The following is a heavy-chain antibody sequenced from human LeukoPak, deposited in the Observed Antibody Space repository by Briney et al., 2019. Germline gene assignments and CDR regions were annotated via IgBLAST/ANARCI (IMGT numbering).Heavy chain of an antibody. CDR1: GGSFSGYY. CDR2: INHSGST. J-gene: IGHJ5*02. D-gene: IGHD3-22*01. V-gene: IGHV4-34*01. CDR3: ARGGYRYYYNSSPIGFGAISWFAP. Sequence: SETLSLTCAVYGGSFSGYYWSWIRQPPGKGLEWIGEINHSGSTNYNPSLKSRVTISVDTSKNQFSLKLSSVTAADTAVYYCARGGYRYYYNSSPIGFGAISWFAPGAKEPLATVPP.